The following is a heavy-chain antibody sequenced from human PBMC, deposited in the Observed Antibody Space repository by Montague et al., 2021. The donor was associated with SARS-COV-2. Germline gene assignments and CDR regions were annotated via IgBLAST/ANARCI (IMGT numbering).Heavy chain of an antibody. CDR2: VYYTGHT. CDR3: ATDRAGDCYFDN. D-gene: IGHD2-21*02. CDR1: GGSTNTMSYY. Sequence: SETLSLTCSVSGGSTNTMSYYWAWIRQSPGKGLEWIAGVYYTGHTYYTPSLAARTAISIDTSTNHFSLTLSSVAADDTAIYYCATDRAGDCYFDNWGQGTPVIVSS. J-gene: IGHJ4*02. V-gene: IGHV4-39*07.